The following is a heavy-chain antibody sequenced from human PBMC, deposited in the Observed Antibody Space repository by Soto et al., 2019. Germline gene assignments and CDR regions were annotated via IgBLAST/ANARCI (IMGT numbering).Heavy chain of an antibody. Sequence: QVQLVESGGGVVQPGRSLRLSCAASGFTFSSYGMHWVRQAPGKGLEWVAVISYDGSNKYYADSVKGRFTISRDNSKNTLYLQMNSLRAEDTAVYYCAKGREEDFDSWGQGTLVTVSS. V-gene: IGHV3-30*18. CDR2: ISYDGSNK. CDR3: AKGREEDFDS. J-gene: IGHJ4*02. D-gene: IGHD1-26*01. CDR1: GFTFSSYG.